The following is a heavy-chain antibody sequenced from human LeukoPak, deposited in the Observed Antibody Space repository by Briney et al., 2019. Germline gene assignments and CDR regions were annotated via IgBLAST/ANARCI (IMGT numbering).Heavy chain of an antibody. CDR1: GGSISSSNW. D-gene: IGHD1-14*01. CDR3: ARGTFVLPYFDL. Sequence: SETLSLTCAVSGGSISSSNWWSWVRQPPGKGLEWIGEIYHSGSTNYNPSLKSRVTVSIDKSKNQFSLKLSSVTAADTAVYYCARGTFVLPYFDLWGRGTLVTVSS. V-gene: IGHV4-4*02. J-gene: IGHJ2*01. CDR2: IYHSGST.